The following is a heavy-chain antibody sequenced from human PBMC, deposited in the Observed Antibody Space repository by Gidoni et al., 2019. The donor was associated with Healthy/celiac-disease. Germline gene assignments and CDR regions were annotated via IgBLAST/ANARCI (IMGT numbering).Heavy chain of an antibody. CDR2: IYWDDDK. CDR3: AHSVAVAGTMGAFDI. CDR1: GFSLSTRGVG. V-gene: IGHV2-5*02. D-gene: IGHD6-19*01. Sequence: ITLKESRPTLVKPTQTLTLTCTFYGFSLSTRGVGGGWLRQPPGKALVWLALIYWDDDKRYSPSLKSRLTITKDTSKNQVVLKMTSMDAVDTATYYCAHSVAVAGTMGAFDIWGQGTMVTVSS. J-gene: IGHJ3*02.